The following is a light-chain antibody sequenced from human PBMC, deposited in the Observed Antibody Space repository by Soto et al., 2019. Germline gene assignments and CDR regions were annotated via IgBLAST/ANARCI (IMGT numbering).Light chain of an antibody. Sequence: QSALTQPASVSGSPGQSITISCTGTSGDSGRYNRVSWYQQHPGKAPKLIIYEVTDRPSGVSNRFSGSKSGNTASLTISGLQAEDEAEYYCSSYTNINTRACVFGTGTKLTVL. CDR1: SGDSGRYNR. CDR2: EVT. J-gene: IGLJ1*01. CDR3: SSYTNINTRACV. V-gene: IGLV2-14*01.